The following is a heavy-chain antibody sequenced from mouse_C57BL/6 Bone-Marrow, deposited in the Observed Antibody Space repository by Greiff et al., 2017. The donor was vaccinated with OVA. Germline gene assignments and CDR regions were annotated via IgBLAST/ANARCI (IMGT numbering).Heavy chain of an antibody. CDR3: ARWGYDDGFAY. V-gene: IGHV1-80*01. D-gene: IGHD2-2*01. CDR1: GYAFSSYW. Sequence: LVESGASVKISCKASGYAFSSYWMNWVKQRPGKGLEWIGQIYPGDGDTNYNGKFKGKATLTADKSSSTAYMQLSSLTSEDSAVSFCARWGYDDGFAYWGQGTLVTVSA. CDR2: IYPGDGDT. J-gene: IGHJ3*01.